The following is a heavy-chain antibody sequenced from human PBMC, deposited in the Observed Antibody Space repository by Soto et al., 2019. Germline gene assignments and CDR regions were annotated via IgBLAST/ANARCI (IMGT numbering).Heavy chain of an antibody. CDR1: GYTFTSYD. J-gene: IGHJ5*02. Sequence: ASVKVSCKASGYTFTSYDINWVRQATGQGLEWMGWMNPNSGNTGYAQKFQGRVTMTRNTSISTAYMGLSSLRSEDTAVYYCATLVVPAAIISSWSDPWGQGTLVTVS. V-gene: IGHV1-8*02. CDR2: MNPNSGNT. CDR3: ATLVVPAAIISSWSDP. D-gene: IGHD2-2*01.